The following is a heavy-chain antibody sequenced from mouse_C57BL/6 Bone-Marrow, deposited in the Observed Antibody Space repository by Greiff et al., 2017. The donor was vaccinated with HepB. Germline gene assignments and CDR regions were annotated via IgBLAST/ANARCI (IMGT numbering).Heavy chain of an antibody. Sequence: QVQLKEPGAELVKPGASVKLSCKASGYTFTSYWMHWVKQRPGQGLEWIGMIHPNSGSTNYNEKFKSKATLTVDKSSSTAYMQLSSLTSEDSAVYYCAREGGYYVAYWGQGTLVTVSA. J-gene: IGHJ3*01. CDR2: IHPNSGST. D-gene: IGHD2-3*01. CDR1: GYTFTSYW. CDR3: AREGGYYVAY. V-gene: IGHV1-64*01.